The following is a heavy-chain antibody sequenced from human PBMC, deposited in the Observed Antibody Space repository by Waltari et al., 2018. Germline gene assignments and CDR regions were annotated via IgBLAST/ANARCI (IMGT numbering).Heavy chain of an antibody. V-gene: IGHV3-73*02. CDR3: ARLTRSGYSSYLNEYFQH. J-gene: IGHJ1*01. CDR1: GFTLSGLA. D-gene: IGHD3-3*01. CDR2: LSTKLNSYST. Sequence: EVQLVQSWGGLVQPGGSLNLSCAASGFTLSGLAGHWVPQAFGKGLEWVGHLSTKLNSYSTAYAASVKGRFTISRDDSQNMAFLQMNSLKADDTAVYYCARLTRSGYSSYLNEYFQHLGQGTLVTVSS.